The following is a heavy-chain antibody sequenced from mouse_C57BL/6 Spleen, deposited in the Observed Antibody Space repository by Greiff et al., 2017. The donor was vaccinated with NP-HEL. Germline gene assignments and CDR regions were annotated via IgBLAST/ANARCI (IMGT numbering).Heavy chain of an antibody. CDR2: IYPGDGDT. J-gene: IGHJ3*01. CDR3: AERGVTTDDGFAY. V-gene: IGHV1-80*01. D-gene: IGHD2-2*01. CDR1: GYAFSSYW. Sequence: QVHVKQSGAELVKPGASVKISCKASGYAFSSYWMNWVKQRPGKGLEWIGQIYPGDGDTNYNGKFKGKATLTADKSSSTAYMQLSSLTSEDSAVYFCAERGVTTDDGFAYWGQGTLVTVSA.